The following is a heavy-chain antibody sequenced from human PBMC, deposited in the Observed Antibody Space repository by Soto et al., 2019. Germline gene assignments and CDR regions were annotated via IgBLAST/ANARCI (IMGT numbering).Heavy chain of an antibody. CDR1: GYTFTSYA. CDR2: INAGNGNT. Sequence: GASVKVSCKASGYTFTSYAMHWVRQVPGQRLEWMGWINAGNGNTKYSQKFQGRVTITRDTSASTAYMELSSLRSEDTAVYYCARDPFVRDIVVVVAASSARFDYWGQGTLVTVSS. J-gene: IGHJ4*02. D-gene: IGHD2-15*01. V-gene: IGHV1-3*01. CDR3: ARDPFVRDIVVVVAASSARFDY.